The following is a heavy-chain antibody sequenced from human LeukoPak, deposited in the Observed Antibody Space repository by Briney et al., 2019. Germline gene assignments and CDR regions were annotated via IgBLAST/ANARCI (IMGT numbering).Heavy chain of an antibody. CDR2: IIPIFGTA. D-gene: IGHD7-27*01. V-gene: IGHV1-69*13. J-gene: IGHJ4*02. CDR3: AKEGRNWGRDCFDY. Sequence: SVKVSCKASGGTFSSYAISWVRQAPGQGLEWMGGIIPIFGTANYAQKFQGRVTITADESTSTAYMELSSLRSEDTAVYYCAKEGRNWGRDCFDYWGQGTLVTVSS. CDR1: GGTFSSYA.